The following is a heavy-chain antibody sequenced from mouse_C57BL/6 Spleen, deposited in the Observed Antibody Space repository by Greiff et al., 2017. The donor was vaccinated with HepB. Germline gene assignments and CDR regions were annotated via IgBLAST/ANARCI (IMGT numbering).Heavy chain of an antibody. CDR3: ARCGSRGYYFDY. J-gene: IGHJ2*01. CDR2: ISYDGSN. D-gene: IGHD1-1*01. CDR1: GYSITSGYY. V-gene: IGHV3-6*01. Sequence: EVKLEESGPGLVKPSQSLSLTCSVTGYSITSGYYWNWIRQFPGNKLEWMGYISYDGSNNYNPSLKNRISITRDTSKNQFFLKLNSVTTEDTATYYCARCGSRGYYFDYWGQGTTLTVSS.